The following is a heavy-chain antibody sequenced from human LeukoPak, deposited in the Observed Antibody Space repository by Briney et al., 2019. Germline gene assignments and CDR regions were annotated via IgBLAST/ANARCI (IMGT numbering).Heavy chain of an antibody. CDR3: ARASPAAAGNWFDP. J-gene: IGHJ5*02. D-gene: IGHD6-13*01. V-gene: IGHV4-61*02. CDR1: GGSISSGSYY. Sequence: SSETLSLTCTVSGGSISSGSYYWSWIRQPAGKGLEWIGRIYTSGSTNYNPSLKSRVTISVDTSKNQFSLKLSSVTAADTAVYYCARASPAAAGNWFDPWGQGTLVTVSS. CDR2: IYTSGST.